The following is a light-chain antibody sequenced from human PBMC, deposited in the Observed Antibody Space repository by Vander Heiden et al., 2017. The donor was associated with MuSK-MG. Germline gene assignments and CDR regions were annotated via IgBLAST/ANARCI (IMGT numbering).Light chain of an antibody. V-gene: IGLV2-14*03. CDR3: SSFTSSNTVV. CDR2: DVS. J-gene: IGLJ3*02. Sequence: QSALTQPASVSGAPGQSITISCTGTSSDVGGYNHVSWSQQHPGKAPKVMIYDVSNRPSGVSNRFSGPKSGNTASLTISGRQAEDEADYYCSSFTSSNTVVFGGGTKLTVL. CDR1: SSDVGGYNH.